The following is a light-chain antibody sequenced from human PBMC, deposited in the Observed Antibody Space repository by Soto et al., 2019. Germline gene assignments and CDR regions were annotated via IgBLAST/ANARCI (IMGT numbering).Light chain of an antibody. CDR1: QSISSY. CDR2: AAS. Sequence: DIQMPQSTKTLSASLGDRVSITCLASQSISSYLNWYQQKPGKAPKLLIYAASSLQSGVPSRFSGSGSGTDFTLTISSLQPEDFATYYCQQSYSTPRTFGQGTKVDIK. J-gene: IGKJ1*01. CDR3: QQSYSTPRT. V-gene: IGKV1-39*01.